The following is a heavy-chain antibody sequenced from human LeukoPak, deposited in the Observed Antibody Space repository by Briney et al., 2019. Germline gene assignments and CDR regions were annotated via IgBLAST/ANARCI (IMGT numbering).Heavy chain of an antibody. CDR1: GYTFTSYD. D-gene: IGHD3-22*01. Sequence: GASVKVSCKASGYTFTSYDINWVRQATGQGLEWMGWMNPNSGNTGYAQKFQGRVTMTRNTSISTAYMELSSLRSEDTAVYYCAKKGYYDGSGYYMYYFDHWGQGTLVIVSA. CDR2: MNPNSGNT. CDR3: AKKGYYDGSGYYMYYFDH. J-gene: IGHJ4*02. V-gene: IGHV1-8*01.